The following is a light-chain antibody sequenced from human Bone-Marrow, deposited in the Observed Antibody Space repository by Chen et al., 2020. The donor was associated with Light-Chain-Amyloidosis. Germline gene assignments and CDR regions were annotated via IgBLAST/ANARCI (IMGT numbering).Light chain of an antibody. J-gene: IGLJ3*02. CDR2: DIS. CDR3: SSSTNSDTLTWV. Sequence: QPALTQPASVSGSPGQSFTISCTITINDFGAYHYVSWYQQRPAKAPKLILYDISNRPPGFSDRFSAAKSANTNSRTITSLQPDEEDEDDCSSSTNSDTLTWVFGGGTKVTVL. CDR1: INDFGAYHY. V-gene: IGLV2-14*01.